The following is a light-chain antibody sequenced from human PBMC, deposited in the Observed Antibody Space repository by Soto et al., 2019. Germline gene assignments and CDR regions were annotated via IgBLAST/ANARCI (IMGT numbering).Light chain of an antibody. Sequence: PEPMALCKRDRPTIXCKSXQRVXYSSNNESYLAWYQQKPGQPPKLLIYWASTRESGVPDRFSGGGSETDFHLTINSMRLEDFATYYCQHSYSRVRCTFARGT. CDR3: QHSYSRVRCT. CDR1: QRVXYSSNNESY. CDR2: WAS. J-gene: IGKJ2*02. V-gene: IGKV4-1*01.